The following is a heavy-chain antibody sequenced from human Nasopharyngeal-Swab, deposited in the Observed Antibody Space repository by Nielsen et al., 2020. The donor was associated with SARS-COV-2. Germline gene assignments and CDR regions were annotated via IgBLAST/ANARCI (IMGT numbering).Heavy chain of an antibody. J-gene: IGHJ6*02. V-gene: IGHV1-2*02. CDR2: INPNSGGT. Sequence: ASVKVSCKASGYTFTGYYMHWVRQAPGQGLEWMGWINPNSGGTNYAQKFQGRVTMTRDTSISTAYMELSRLRSDDTAVYYCARVWSSSSWYIMGYYYYGMDVWGQGTTVTVSS. D-gene: IGHD6-13*01. CDR3: ARVWSSSSWYIMGYYYYGMDV. CDR1: GYTFTGYY.